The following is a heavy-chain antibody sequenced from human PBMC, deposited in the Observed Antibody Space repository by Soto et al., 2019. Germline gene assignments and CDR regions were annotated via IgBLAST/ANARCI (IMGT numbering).Heavy chain of an antibody. D-gene: IGHD4-4*01. V-gene: IGHV3-30*18. CDR3: AKDAYTPFRTTAHDSGGLDH. Sequence: GGSLRLSCETSGFTFRFFDMHWVRQAPGKGLEWVAMISRDGNNKHYGDSVKGRFSISRDNSKNTLYLQMNRLSDDDTAIYYCAKDAYTPFRTTAHDSGGLDHWGRGTLVTVSS. J-gene: IGHJ4*02. CDR1: GFTFRFFD. CDR2: ISRDGNNK.